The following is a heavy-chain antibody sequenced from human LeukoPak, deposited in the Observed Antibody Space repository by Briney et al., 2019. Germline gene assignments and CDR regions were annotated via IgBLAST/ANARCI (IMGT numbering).Heavy chain of an antibody. CDR3: ARVVRYFDWLLSFGYFDY. J-gene: IGHJ4*02. V-gene: IGHV4-39*01. CDR1: GGSISSSSYY. CDR2: IYYSGGT. Sequence: SETLSLTCTVSGGSISSSSYYWGWIRQPPGKGLEWIGSIYYSGGTYYNPSLKSRVTISVDTSKNQFSLKLSSVTAADTAVYSCARVVRYFDWLLSFGYFDYWGQGTLVTVSS. D-gene: IGHD3-9*01.